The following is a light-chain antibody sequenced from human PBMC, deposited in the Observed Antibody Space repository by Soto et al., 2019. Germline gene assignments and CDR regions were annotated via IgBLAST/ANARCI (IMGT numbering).Light chain of an antibody. J-gene: IGKJ1*01. CDR2: AAS. Sequence: DIQMTQSPSSLSASVGDGVTITCRASQSISSYVSWYQQKPGKAPKLLIYAASRLESGVPSRFSGSRSGTDFTLTISSLQPEYFATYCCQQSYSRMTFGQGTKVDIK. V-gene: IGKV1-39*01. CDR1: QSISSY. CDR3: QQSYSRMT.